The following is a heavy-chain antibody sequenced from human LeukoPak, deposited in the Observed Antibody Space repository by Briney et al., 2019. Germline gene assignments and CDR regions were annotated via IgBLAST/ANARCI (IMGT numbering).Heavy chain of an antibody. Sequence: SETLSLTCTVSGGSISSSSYYWGWIRQPPGKGLEWIGYIYHSGSTNYNPSLQSRVTISVDTSKNQFSLNLNSVTAADTAVYYCARGGAARLHFQNWGQGTLVTVSS. D-gene: IGHD6-6*01. CDR1: GGSISSSSYY. J-gene: IGHJ1*01. CDR3: ARGGAARLHFQN. CDR2: IYHSGST. V-gene: IGHV4-61*05.